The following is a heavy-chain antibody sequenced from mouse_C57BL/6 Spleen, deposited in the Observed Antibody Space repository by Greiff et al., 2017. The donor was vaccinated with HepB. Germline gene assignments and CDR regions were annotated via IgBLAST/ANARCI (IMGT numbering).Heavy chain of an antibody. CDR1: GYTFTDYN. Sequence: EVQLQQSGPELVKPGASVKMSCKASGYTFTDYNMHWVKQSHGKSLEWIGYINPNNGGTSYNQKFKGKATLTVNQSSSTAYMELRSLTSEDSAVYYCARPTTVVARDFDVWGTGTTVTVSS. J-gene: IGHJ1*03. V-gene: IGHV1-22*01. CDR2: INPNNGGT. CDR3: ARPTTVVARDFDV. D-gene: IGHD1-1*01.